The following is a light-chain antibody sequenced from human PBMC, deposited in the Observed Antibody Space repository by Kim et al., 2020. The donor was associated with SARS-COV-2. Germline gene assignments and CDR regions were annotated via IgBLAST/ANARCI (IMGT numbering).Light chain of an antibody. Sequence: GESITSTCTGTSSAVGDKTYVSWYQQHPGKAPKLLIYDVTSRPEGVSDRVSGSKSGNTASLTIYGLQAEDEAEYYCNSCTSGSTSVFGTGTKVTVL. CDR3: NSCTSGSTSV. CDR2: DVT. V-gene: IGLV2-14*03. J-gene: IGLJ1*01. CDR1: SSAVGDKTY.